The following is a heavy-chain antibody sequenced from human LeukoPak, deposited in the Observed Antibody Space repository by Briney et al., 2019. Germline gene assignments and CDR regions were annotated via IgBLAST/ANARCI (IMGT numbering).Heavy chain of an antibody. CDR2: ISAYNGNT. CDR3: ARGEVERYFDWLPYYYYGMDV. J-gene: IGHJ6*02. V-gene: IGHV1-18*01. D-gene: IGHD3-9*01. Sequence: GASVKVSCKASGYTFTSYGISWVRQAPGQGLEWMGWISAYNGNTNYAQKLQGRVTMTTDTSTSTAYMELRSLRSDDTAVYYCARGEVERYFDWLPYYYYGMDVWGQGTTVTVSS. CDR1: GYTFTSYG.